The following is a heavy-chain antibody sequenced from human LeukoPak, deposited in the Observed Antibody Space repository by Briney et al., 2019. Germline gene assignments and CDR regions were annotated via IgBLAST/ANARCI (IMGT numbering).Heavy chain of an antibody. CDR1: GFPFSSYG. Sequence: GGSLRLSCAASGFPFSSYGMHGVRQAPGKGLEWVAVISYDGSNKYYADSVKGRFTISRDNSKNTLYLQMNSLRAEDTAVYYCAKDLYSYGTHFDYWGQGTLVTVSS. CDR2: ISYDGSNK. CDR3: AKDLYSYGTHFDY. D-gene: IGHD5-18*01. J-gene: IGHJ4*02. V-gene: IGHV3-30*18.